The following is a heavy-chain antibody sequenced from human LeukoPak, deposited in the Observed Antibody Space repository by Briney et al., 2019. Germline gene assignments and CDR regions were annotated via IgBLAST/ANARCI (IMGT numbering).Heavy chain of an antibody. CDR1: GYTFTSYG. Sequence: ASVKVSCKASGYTFTSYGISWVRQAPGQGLEWMGWINPNSGGTNYAQKFQGRVTMTRDTSISTAYMELSRLRSDDTAVYYCARARSVLYCSSTSCYSCDYWGQGTLVTVSS. D-gene: IGHD2-2*02. J-gene: IGHJ4*02. CDR2: INPNSGGT. CDR3: ARARSVLYCSSTSCYSCDY. V-gene: IGHV1-2*02.